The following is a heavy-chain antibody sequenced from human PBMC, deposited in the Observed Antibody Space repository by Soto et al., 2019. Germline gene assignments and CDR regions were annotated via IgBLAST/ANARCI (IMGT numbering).Heavy chain of an antibody. CDR3: AREVSHRYCSGGSCHPQNYYYYGMDV. D-gene: IGHD2-15*01. CDR1: GYTFTSYD. J-gene: IGHJ6*02. CDR2: MNPNSGNT. Sequence: GASVKVSCKASGYTFTSYDSNWVRQATGQGLEWKGWMNPNSGNTGYAQKFQGRVTMTRNTSISTAYMELSSLRSEDTAVYYCAREVSHRYCSGGSCHPQNYYYYGMDVWGQGTTVTVS. V-gene: IGHV1-8*01.